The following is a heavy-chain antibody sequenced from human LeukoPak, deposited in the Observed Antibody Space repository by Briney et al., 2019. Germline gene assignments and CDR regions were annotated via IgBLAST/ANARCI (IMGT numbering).Heavy chain of an antibody. J-gene: IGHJ4*02. Sequence: GGSLRLSCGASEFNVNDYYMSWVRQAPGKGLEWISDIGGSDSIVAYAGSVEGRFTISRDVAKNSLFLQMNSLRADDTAVYYCARELVAGTFDHWGQGILVTVSS. CDR3: ARELVAGTFDH. CDR1: EFNVNDYY. CDR2: IGGSDSIV. D-gene: IGHD1-7*01. V-gene: IGHV3-11*01.